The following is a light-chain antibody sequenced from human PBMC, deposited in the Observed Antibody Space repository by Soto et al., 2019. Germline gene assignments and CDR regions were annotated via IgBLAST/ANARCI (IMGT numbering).Light chain of an antibody. CDR1: QSVSSN. J-gene: IGKJ2*01. Sequence: EIVMTQSPATLSVSPGERATLSCRASQSVSSNLAWYQQKPDQAPTLLIYGASTRATGIPARFSGSGSGTEFTLTISSLQSEDFAVYYCQQYNNWPYTFGQGTKLEIK. CDR2: GAS. V-gene: IGKV3D-15*01. CDR3: QQYNNWPYT.